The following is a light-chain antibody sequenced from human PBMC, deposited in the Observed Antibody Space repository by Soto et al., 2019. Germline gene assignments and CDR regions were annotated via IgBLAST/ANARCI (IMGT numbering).Light chain of an antibody. V-gene: IGKV3D-20*01. CDR3: QQYGSSPT. Sequence: EIVLTQSPATLSLSPGERATLSCGASQSINSNYLAWYQQKPGLAPRLVIYDTSRRAPGIPDRLTGSGSGTDFNLTISRLQPEDSAIYYCQQYGSSPTFGQGTRLEIK. CDR1: QSINSNY. CDR2: DTS. J-gene: IGKJ5*01.